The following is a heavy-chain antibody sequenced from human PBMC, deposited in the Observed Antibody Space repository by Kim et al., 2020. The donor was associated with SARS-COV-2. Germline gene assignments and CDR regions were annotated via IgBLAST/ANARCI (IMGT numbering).Heavy chain of an antibody. Sequence: ASVKVSCKASGYTFTSYYMHWVRQAPGQGLEWMGIINPSGGSTSYAQKFQGRVTMTRDTSTSTVYMELSSLRSEDTAVYYCARDRGITGCFYYYGMDFWGQGTTVTVSS. V-gene: IGHV1-46*01. J-gene: IGHJ6*02. CDR1: GYTFTSYY. CDR3: ARDRGITGCFYYYGMDF. CDR2: INPSGGST. D-gene: IGHD1-20*01.